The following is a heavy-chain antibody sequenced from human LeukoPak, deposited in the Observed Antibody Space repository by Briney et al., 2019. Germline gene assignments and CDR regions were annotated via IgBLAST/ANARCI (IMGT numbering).Heavy chain of an antibody. J-gene: IGHJ5*02. CDR3: ARDRACSSTSCHTKWFDP. D-gene: IGHD2-2*01. CDR2: INSDGSIT. CDR1: GFTFSSYW. Sequence: GGSLRLSCAASGFTFSSYWMHWVRQAPGKGLVWVSRINSDGSITSYADSVKGRFTISRDNAKNTLYLQMNSLSAEGTSVYYCARDRACSSTSCHTKWFDPSGQGTLVTASS. V-gene: IGHV3-74*01.